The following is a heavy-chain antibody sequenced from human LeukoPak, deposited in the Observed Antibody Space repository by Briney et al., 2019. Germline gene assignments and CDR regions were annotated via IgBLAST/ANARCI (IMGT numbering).Heavy chain of an antibody. D-gene: IGHD3-10*01. CDR2: ISAYNGNT. V-gene: IGHV1-18*01. CDR3: ARSYYYGSGSYYYYYYGMDV. J-gene: IGHJ6*02. Sequence: VASVKVSCKASGYTFTSYGISWVRQAPGQGLEWMGWISAYNGNTNYAQKLQGRVTMTTDTSTSTAHMELRSLRSDDTAVYYCARSYYYGSGSYYYYYYGMDVWGQGTTVTVSS. CDR1: GYTFTSYG.